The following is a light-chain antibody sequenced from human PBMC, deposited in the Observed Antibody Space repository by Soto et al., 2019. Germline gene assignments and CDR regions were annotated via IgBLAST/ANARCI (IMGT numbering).Light chain of an antibody. CDR2: AAS. CDR3: QQYYSYPRGLT. V-gene: IGKV1-8*01. Sequence: AIRMTQSPSSFSASTGDRVTITCRASQGISSYLAWYQQKSGKAPKLLIYAASTLQSGVPSRFSGSGSGTDFTLTISCLQSEDFATYYCQQYYSYPRGLTFGGGTKVEIK. J-gene: IGKJ4*01. CDR1: QGISSY.